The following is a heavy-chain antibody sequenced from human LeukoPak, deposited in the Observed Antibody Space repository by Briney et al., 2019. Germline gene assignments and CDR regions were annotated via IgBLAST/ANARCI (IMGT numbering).Heavy chain of an antibody. CDR1: GFTFSSSG. J-gene: IGHJ4*02. CDR2: IWYDGINE. D-gene: IGHD6-13*01. V-gene: IGHV3-33*06. Sequence: PGGSLRLSCAASGFTFSSSGMHWVRQAPGKGLEWVALIWYDGINEYYADSVKGRFSISRDDSKNTLYLQMNILRAEDTAVYYCVKDKGGSWGEKYYFDYWGQGTLVTVSS. CDR3: VKDKGGSWGEKYYFDY.